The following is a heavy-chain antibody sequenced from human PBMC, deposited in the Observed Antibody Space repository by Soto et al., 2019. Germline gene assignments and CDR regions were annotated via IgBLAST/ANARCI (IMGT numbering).Heavy chain of an antibody. V-gene: IGHV1-2*04. J-gene: IGHJ6*03. CDR1: GYTFTGYY. CDR3: AREPYYYGSGSPYYYMDV. CDR2: INPNSGGT. Sequence: GPVKVSCKASGYTFTGYYMHWVRQAPGQGLEWMGWINPNSGGTNYAQKFQGWVTMTRDTSISTAYMELSRLRSDDTAVYYCAREPYYYGSGSPYYYMDVWGKGTTVTGSS. D-gene: IGHD3-10*01.